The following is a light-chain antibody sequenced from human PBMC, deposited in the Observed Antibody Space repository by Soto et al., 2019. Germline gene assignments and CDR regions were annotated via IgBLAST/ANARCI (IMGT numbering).Light chain of an antibody. Sequence: DIQLTQSPPTLSASVGDRVTITCRASQSIRYYLAWYQQMPGKAPKLLIYGASSLQSGVPSRFSGSGSGTEFTLTISSLQTDDFATYFFQHHNSYSLTFGQGPKLEIK. CDR3: QHHNSYSLT. V-gene: IGKV1-5*01. J-gene: IGKJ1*01. CDR1: QSIRYY. CDR2: GAS.